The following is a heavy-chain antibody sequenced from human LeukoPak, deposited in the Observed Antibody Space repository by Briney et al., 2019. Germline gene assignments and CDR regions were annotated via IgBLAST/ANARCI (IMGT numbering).Heavy chain of an antibody. CDR2: ISSSGSTI. Sequence: GGSLRLSCAASGFTFSSYEMNWVRQAPGKGLEWVSYISSSGSTIYYAESVKGRFTISRDNAKNSLYLQMNSLRAEDTAVYYCARSQGYYDSSGYYIRWGQGTLVTVSS. CDR3: ARSQGYYDSSGYYIR. J-gene: IGHJ4*02. V-gene: IGHV3-48*03. CDR1: GFTFSSYE. D-gene: IGHD3-22*01.